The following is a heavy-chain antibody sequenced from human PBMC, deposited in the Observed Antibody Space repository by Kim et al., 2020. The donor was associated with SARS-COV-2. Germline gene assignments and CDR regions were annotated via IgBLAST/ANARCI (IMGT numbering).Heavy chain of an antibody. CDR1: GFTFSSYE. J-gene: IGHJ6*03. Sequence: GGSLRLSCAASGFTFSSYEMNWVRQAPGKGLEWVSYISSSGSTIYYADSVKGRFTISRDNAKNSLYLQMNSLRAEDTAVYYCARDGYSSGWYPNYYYYYYMDVWGKGTTVTVSS. D-gene: IGHD6-19*01. CDR3: ARDGYSSGWYPNYYYYYYMDV. CDR2: ISSSGSTI. V-gene: IGHV3-48*03.